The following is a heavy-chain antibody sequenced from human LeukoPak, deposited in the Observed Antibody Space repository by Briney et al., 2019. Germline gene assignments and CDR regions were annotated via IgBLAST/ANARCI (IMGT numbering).Heavy chain of an antibody. Sequence: ASVKVSCKASGGTFSSYAISWVRQAPGQGPEWMGRIIPILGIANYAQKFQGRVTITADKSTSTAYMELSSLRSEDTAVYYCARDLGYSSGNWGQGTLVTVSS. CDR1: GGTFSSYA. CDR2: IIPILGIA. V-gene: IGHV1-69*04. D-gene: IGHD6-19*01. CDR3: ARDLGYSSGN. J-gene: IGHJ4*02.